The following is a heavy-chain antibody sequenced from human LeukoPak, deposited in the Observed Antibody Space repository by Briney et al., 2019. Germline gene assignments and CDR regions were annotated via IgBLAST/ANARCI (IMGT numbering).Heavy chain of an antibody. CDR3: ARANLKTYYYDSSGYYFYFDY. CDR1: GYTFTGYY. J-gene: IGHJ4*02. CDR2: INPNSGGT. D-gene: IGHD3-22*01. V-gene: IGHV1-2*02. Sequence: GASVKVSCKASGYTFTGYYMHWVRQAPGRGLEWMGWINPNSGGTNYAQKFQGRVTMTRDTSISTAYMELSRLRSDDTAVYYCARANLKTYYYDSSGYYFYFDYWGQGTLVTVSS.